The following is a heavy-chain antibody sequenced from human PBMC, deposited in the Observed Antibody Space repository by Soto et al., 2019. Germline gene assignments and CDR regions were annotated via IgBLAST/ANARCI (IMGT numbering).Heavy chain of an antibody. Sequence: ASVKVSCKASGYTFTGYYMHWVRQAPGQGLEWMGWINPNSGGTNYAQKFQGWVTMTRDTSISTAYMELSRLRSDDTAVYYCARDHSRIVVVPAAMWGYYYYGMDVWGQGTTVTVSS. CDR2: INPNSGGT. CDR3: ARDHSRIVVVPAAMWGYYYYGMDV. V-gene: IGHV1-2*04. D-gene: IGHD2-2*01. J-gene: IGHJ6*02. CDR1: GYTFTGYY.